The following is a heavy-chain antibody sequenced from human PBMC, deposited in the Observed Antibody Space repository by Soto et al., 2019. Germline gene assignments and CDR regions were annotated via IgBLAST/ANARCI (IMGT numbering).Heavy chain of an antibody. D-gene: IGHD1-1*01. Sequence: SLILSLTCTVSGGSISSYYWSWIRQPPGKGLEWIGYIYYSGSTNYNPSLKSRVTISVDTSKNQFSLKLSSVTAADTAVYYCARRYGYSFDYWGQGTLVTVSS. CDR3: ARRYGYSFDY. J-gene: IGHJ4*02. CDR1: GGSISSYY. CDR2: IYYSGST. V-gene: IGHV4-59*08.